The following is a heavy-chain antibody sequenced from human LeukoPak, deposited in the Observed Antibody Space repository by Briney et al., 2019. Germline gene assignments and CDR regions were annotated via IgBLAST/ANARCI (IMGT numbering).Heavy chain of an antibody. CDR2: ISSSSSTI. CDR1: GFTFSSYS. D-gene: IGHD5-12*01. V-gene: IGHV3-48*04. Sequence: GGSLRLSCAASGFTFSSYSMNWVRQAPGKGLEWVSYISSSSSTIYYADSVKGRFTISRDNAKNSLYLQMNSLRAEDTAVYYCARLSLATIGITDYWGQGTLVTVPS. CDR3: ARLSLATIGITDY. J-gene: IGHJ4*02.